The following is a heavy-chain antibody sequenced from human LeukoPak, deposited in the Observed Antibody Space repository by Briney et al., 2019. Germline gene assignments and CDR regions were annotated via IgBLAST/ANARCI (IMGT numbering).Heavy chain of an antibody. CDR2: IKNKTNGGTT. CDR1: GFTLSNAY. CDR3: TATIVGVTTWFDP. D-gene: IGHD1-26*01. Sequence: PGGSLRLSCAASGFTLSNAYMSWVRQAPGKGLEWVGRIKNKTNGGTTDYAAPVKGRFTISRDDSKNTLYLQMNSLKTEDTAVYYCTATIVGVTTWFDPWGQGTLVTVSS. J-gene: IGHJ5*02. V-gene: IGHV3-15*01.